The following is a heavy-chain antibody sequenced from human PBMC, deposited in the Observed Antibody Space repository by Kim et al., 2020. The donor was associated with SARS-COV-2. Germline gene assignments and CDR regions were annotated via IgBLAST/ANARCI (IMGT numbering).Heavy chain of an antibody. J-gene: IGHJ5*02. Sequence: GKGRFTISRDNAKNSLYLQMNSLRAEDTAVYYCARARDYYGALNVGWFDPWGQGTLVTVSS. V-gene: IGHV3-11*06. CDR3: ARARDYYGALNVGWFDP. D-gene: IGHD3-10*01.